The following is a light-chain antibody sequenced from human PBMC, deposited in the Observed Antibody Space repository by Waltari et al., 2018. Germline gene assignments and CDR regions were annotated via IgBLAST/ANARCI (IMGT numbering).Light chain of an antibody. CDR3: QHYGTSPPLT. Sequence: EIVLSQSPGTLSFSPGESATLSCRASQTFSSSYLAWYQQKPGQAPRLLIYGASTRAAGCPVRFSGSGSGTDFTLTISRLEPEDFAVYYCQHYGTSPPLTFGGGTKVEIK. V-gene: IGKV3-20*01. CDR2: GAS. J-gene: IGKJ4*01. CDR1: QTFSSSY.